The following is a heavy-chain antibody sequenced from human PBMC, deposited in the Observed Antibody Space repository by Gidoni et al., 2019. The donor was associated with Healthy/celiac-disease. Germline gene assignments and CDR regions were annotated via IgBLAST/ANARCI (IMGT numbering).Heavy chain of an antibody. D-gene: IGHD2-2*01. J-gene: IGHJ6*02. CDR1: CYPFPSYA. V-gene: IGHV1-18*01. CDR3: ARSEPHIVVVPAASYYGMDV. CDR2: ISAYNGKT. Sequence: QVQLVQSGAEVKKPGASVKVSCKASCYPFPSYAISRVRQAPGQWLEWMGWISAYNGKTNYAQKLQGRVTMTTDTSTSTSYMELRSLRSDDTAVYYWARSEPHIVVVPAASYYGMDVWGQGTTVTVSS.